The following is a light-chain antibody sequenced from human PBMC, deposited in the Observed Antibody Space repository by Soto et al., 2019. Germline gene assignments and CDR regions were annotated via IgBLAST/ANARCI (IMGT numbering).Light chain of an antibody. CDR2: DAS. J-gene: IGKJ4*01. CDR3: QQYNNRPLT. Sequence: EIVMTQSPATLSVSPGERVTLSCRAGQSISSNLAWYQQKPGQAPRLLMYDASTRATGIPARFSGSGSGTEFTLPISSLQSEDFAVYHCQQYNNRPLTFGGGTKVEIK. V-gene: IGKV3-15*01. CDR1: QSISSN.